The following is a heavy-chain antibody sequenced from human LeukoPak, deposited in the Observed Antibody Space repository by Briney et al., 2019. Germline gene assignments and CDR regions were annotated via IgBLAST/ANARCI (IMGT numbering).Heavy chain of an antibody. J-gene: IGHJ4*02. D-gene: IGHD3-10*01. CDR3: ARHFGSGSLDS. Sequence: SVIGRFTISRDNAKKSLYLQMNSLRAEDTAVYYCARHFGSGSLDSWGQGALVTVSS. V-gene: IGHV3-48*01.